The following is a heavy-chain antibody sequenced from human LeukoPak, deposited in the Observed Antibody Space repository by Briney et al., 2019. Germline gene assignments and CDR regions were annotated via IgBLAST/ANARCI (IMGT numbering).Heavy chain of an antibody. CDR1: GFTFDDYA. D-gene: IGHD2-21*02. J-gene: IGHJ6*02. V-gene: IGHV3-43*02. CDR3: AKDIRYCGGDCHLSDYYYGMDV. CDR2: ISGDGGST. Sequence: PGGSLRLSRAASGFTFDDYAMHWVRQAPGKGLEWVSLISGDGGSTYYADSVKGRFTISRDNSKNSLYLQMNSLRTEDTALYYCAKDIRYCGGDCHLSDYYYGMDVWGQGTTVTVSS.